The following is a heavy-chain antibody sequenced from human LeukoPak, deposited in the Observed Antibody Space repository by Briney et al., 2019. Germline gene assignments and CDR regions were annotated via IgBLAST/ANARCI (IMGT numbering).Heavy chain of an antibody. J-gene: IGHJ4*02. Sequence: GGALRLSCAASGFTFDDYAMHGVRQAPGKGVEWVSLCSGDGGSTYYADSVKGRFTISRDNSKNSLYLQMNSLRTEDTALYYCAKDLSGWEIAALTWEEFDYWGQGTLVTVSS. CDR2: CSGDGGST. D-gene: IGHD6-6*01. CDR1: GFTFDDYA. CDR3: AKDLSGWEIAALTWEEFDY. V-gene: IGHV3-43*02.